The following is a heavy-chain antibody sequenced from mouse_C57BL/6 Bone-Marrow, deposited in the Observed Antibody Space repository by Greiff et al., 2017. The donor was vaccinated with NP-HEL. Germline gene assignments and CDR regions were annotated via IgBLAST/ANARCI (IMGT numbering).Heavy chain of an antibody. V-gene: IGHV5-17*01. Sequence: EVKVVESGGGLVKPGGSLKLSCAASGFTFSDYGMHWVRQAPEKGLEWVAYISSGSSTIYYADTVKGRFTISRDNAKNTLFLQMTGLRSEDTAMYYCARRSATVVVDYWGQGTTLTVSS. D-gene: IGHD1-1*01. CDR1: GFTFSDYG. CDR2: ISSGSSTI. J-gene: IGHJ2*01. CDR3: ARRSATVVVDY.